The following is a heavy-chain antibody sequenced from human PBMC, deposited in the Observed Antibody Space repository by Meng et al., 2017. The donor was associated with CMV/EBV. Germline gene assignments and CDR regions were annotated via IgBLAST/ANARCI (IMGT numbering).Heavy chain of an antibody. D-gene: IGHD3-22*01. V-gene: IGHV4-61*01. CDR3: ARGSHYDRGRFDY. CDR1: SGSVSSGSYY. J-gene: IGHJ4*02. CDR2: IYYSGST. Sequence: SETLSLTCSVSSGSVSSGSYYWSWIRQPPGKGLEWIGYIYYSGSTNYNPSLKSRVTISLDTSKNQFSLKLTSVTAADTAVYYCARGSHYDRGRFDYWGQGTLVTVSS.